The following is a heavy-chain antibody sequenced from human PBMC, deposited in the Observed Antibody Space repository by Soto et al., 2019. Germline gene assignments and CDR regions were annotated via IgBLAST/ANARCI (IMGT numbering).Heavy chain of an antibody. CDR2: INPNSGGT. CDR3: ARDSYYDILTGYSRNAFDI. Sequence: ASVKVSFKASGYTFIGYYMHWLRQAPGQGLEWMGWINPNSGGTNYAQKFQGRVTMTRDTSITTAYMELSRLRSDDTAVYYCARDSYYDILTGYSRNAFDIWGQGTMVTVSS. V-gene: IGHV1-2*02. CDR1: GYTFIGYY. D-gene: IGHD3-9*01. J-gene: IGHJ3*02.